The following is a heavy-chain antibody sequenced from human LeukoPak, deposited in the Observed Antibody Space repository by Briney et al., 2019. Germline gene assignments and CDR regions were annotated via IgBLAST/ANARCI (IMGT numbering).Heavy chain of an antibody. Sequence: GGSLRLSCAASGFTFSSYWMHWVRQVPGKGLVWVSRINSDGGSTSYADSVKGRFTISRDNAKNTLYLQMSSLTVEDTAVYYCAREVTGIDRFGLDVWGQGTTVTVSS. CDR1: GFTFSSYW. D-gene: IGHD5-18*01. CDR2: INSDGGST. J-gene: IGHJ6*02. V-gene: IGHV3-74*01. CDR3: AREVTGIDRFGLDV.